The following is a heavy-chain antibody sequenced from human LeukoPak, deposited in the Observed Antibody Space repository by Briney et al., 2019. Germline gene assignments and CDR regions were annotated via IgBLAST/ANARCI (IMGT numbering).Heavy chain of an antibody. V-gene: IGHV1-24*01. D-gene: IGHD6-13*01. CDR3: ATGKAAAGTGAFDI. CDR2: FDPEDGET. Sequence: ASVKVSCKVSGYTLTELSMHWVRQAPGKGLEWMGGFDPEDGETIYAQKFQGRVTMTEDTSTDTVYMELSSLRSEDTAVYYCATGKAAAGTGAFDIWGQGTMVTVSS. J-gene: IGHJ3*02. CDR1: GYTLTELS.